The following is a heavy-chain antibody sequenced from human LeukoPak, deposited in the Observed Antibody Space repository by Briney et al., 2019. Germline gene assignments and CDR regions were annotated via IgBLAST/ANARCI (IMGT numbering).Heavy chain of an antibody. D-gene: IGHD2-21*02. J-gene: IGHJ4*02. CDR1: GFSFSSYW. CDR2: IKQEGSEK. Sequence: GGSLRLSCAASGFSFSSYWMTWVRQAPGKGLEWVANIKQEGSEKYYVDSVKGRFTISRENAKNSLYLQMNNLRAEDTAVYYCARLVTTRFDYWGQGTLVTVSS. CDR3: ARLVTTRFDY. V-gene: IGHV3-7*01.